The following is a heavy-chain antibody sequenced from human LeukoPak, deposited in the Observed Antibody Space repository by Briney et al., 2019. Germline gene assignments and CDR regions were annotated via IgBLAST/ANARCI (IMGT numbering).Heavy chain of an antibody. V-gene: IGHV1-18*01. J-gene: IGHJ5*02. CDR3: ARGGKPTVTTSGDWFDP. D-gene: IGHD4-17*01. Sequence: EASVKVSCKASGYTFTSYGISWVRQAPGQGLEWMGWISAYNGNTNYAQKLQGRVTMTTDTSTSTAYMELRSLRSDDTAVYYCARGGKPTVTTSGDWFDPWGQGTLVTVSS. CDR2: ISAYNGNT. CDR1: GYTFTSYG.